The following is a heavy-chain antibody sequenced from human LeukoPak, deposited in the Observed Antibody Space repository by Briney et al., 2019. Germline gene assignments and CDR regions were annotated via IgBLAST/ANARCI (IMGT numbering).Heavy chain of an antibody. V-gene: IGHV7-4-1*02. J-gene: IGHJ4*02. D-gene: IGHD3-22*01. CDR2: VNTNTGNP. CDR3: ASCNDSSGYFAY. Sequence: GASVKVSCKPSGYTFTDYAINWVRQAHGQGLEDMGWVNTNTGNPTYAQGFTGRFVFSSDSSVSTAYLQITSLKADDSAIYFCASCNDSSGYFAYWGQGTLVTVSS. CDR1: GYTFTDYA.